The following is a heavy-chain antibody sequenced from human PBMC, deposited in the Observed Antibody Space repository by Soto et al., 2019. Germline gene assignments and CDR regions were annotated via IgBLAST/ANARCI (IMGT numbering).Heavy chain of an antibody. Sequence: SETLSLTCAVYGVSFSGYYWSWILQPPGKGLEWIGEINHSGSTNYNPSLKSRVTISVDTSKNQFSLKLSPVTAADTAVYYCARGTFLNPQPFDPWGQGTLVTVSS. CDR1: GVSFSGYY. CDR3: ARGTFLNPQPFDP. CDR2: INHSGST. V-gene: IGHV4-34*01. J-gene: IGHJ5*02.